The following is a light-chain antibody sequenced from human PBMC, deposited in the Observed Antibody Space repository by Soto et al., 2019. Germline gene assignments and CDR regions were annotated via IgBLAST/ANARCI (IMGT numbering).Light chain of an antibody. CDR3: SSYASSSTVV. V-gene: IGLV2-14*03. Sequence: QSALTQPASVSGSPGQSFTISCTGTSGDLGAYKYVSWYQQHPGKAPKLMIYDVSNRPSGVSNRFSGSKSGNTASLTISGLQAEDEADYYCSSYASSSTVVFGGGTKLTVL. CDR1: SGDLGAYKY. CDR2: DVS. J-gene: IGLJ2*01.